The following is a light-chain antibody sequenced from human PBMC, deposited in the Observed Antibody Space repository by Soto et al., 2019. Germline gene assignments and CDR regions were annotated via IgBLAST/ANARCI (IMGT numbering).Light chain of an antibody. J-gene: IGKJ1*01. CDR1: QTISSW. V-gene: IGKV1-5*03. Sequence: DIQVTQSPCPLCGSVEDRVTLTCRASQTISSWLAWYQQKPGKAPKLLIYKASTLKSGVPSRFSGSGSGTEFTLTISSLQPDDFATYYCQHYNSYSEAFGQGTKVDIK. CDR3: QHYNSYSEA. CDR2: KAS.